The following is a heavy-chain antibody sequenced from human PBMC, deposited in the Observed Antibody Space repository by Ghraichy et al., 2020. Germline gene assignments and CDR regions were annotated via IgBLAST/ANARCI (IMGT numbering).Heavy chain of an antibody. CDR1: GFTFSSYT. CDR3: ARRTLEGNAFDI. V-gene: IGHV3-48*02. Sequence: GGSLRLSCAASGFTFSSYTMNWVRQAPGKGLEWVSYISLSGSTIYYADSVKGRFTISRDNAKNSLFLQMSSLRDEDSAVYYCARRTLEGNAFDIWGQGTMVTVSS. CDR2: ISLSGSTI. J-gene: IGHJ3*02. D-gene: IGHD1-1*01.